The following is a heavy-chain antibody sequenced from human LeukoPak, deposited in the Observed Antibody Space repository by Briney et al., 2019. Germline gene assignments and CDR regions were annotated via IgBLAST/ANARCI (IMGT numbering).Heavy chain of an antibody. J-gene: IGHJ4*02. Sequence: SETLSLTCTVSGGSISSSSYYWGWIRQPPGQGLEWIGSIYYSGSTYYNPSLKSRVTISVDTSKNQFSLKLSSVTAADTAVYYCARQPGGGFDYWGQGTLVTVSS. CDR1: GGSISSSSYY. CDR3: ARQPGGGFDY. V-gene: IGHV4-39*01. CDR2: IYYSGST. D-gene: IGHD3-16*01.